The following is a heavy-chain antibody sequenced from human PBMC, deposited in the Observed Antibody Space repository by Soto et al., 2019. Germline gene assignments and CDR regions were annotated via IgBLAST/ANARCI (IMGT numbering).Heavy chain of an antibody. D-gene: IGHD3-10*01. CDR2: ISYDGSNK. CDR3: ARGREYYFVF. J-gene: IGHJ4*02. V-gene: IGHV3-30*03. Sequence: GGSLRLSCAASGFTFSNYDMHWVRQAPGKGLEWVAVISYDGSNKYYADSVKGRFTISRDNSKNTLYLQMNSLRPEDTAVYYCARGREYYFVFWGQGALVTVLL. CDR1: GFTFSNYD.